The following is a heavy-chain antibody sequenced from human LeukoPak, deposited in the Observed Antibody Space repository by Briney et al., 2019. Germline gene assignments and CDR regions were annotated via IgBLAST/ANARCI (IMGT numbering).Heavy chain of an antibody. Sequence: PGRSPRLSCAASGFTFSSYTMHWVRQAPGKGLEWVAVISYDGSNKYYADSVKGRFTISRDNSKNTLFLQMNSLRAEDTAVYYCARGARITMIVVVIAPGFDYWGQGTLITVSS. D-gene: IGHD3-22*01. CDR3: ARGARITMIVVVIAPGFDY. CDR2: ISYDGSNK. CDR1: GFTFSSYT. V-gene: IGHV3-30-3*01. J-gene: IGHJ4*02.